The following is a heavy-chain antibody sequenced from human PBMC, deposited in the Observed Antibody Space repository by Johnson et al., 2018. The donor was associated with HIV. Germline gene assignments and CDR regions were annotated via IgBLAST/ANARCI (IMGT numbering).Heavy chain of an antibody. J-gene: IGHJ3*02. D-gene: IGHD2-21*02. CDR2: INSDGSSK. Sequence: VQLVESGGGLLQPGGSLRLSCAASGFTFRSYWMHWVRQAPGKGLVWVSRINSDGSSKNYADSARGRFTISRDNAQNTLYMQMNSLGAEDTVVYYCSKVEYGGLLPNDAFDIWVQGTMVTGSS. CDR3: SKVEYGGLLPNDAFDI. CDR1: GFTFRSYW. V-gene: IGHV3-74*02.